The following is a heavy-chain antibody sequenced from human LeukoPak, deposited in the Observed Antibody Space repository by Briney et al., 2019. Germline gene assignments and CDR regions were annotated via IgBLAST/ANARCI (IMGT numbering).Heavy chain of an antibody. Sequence: ASVKVSCKASGYTFTSYDINWVRQATGQGLEWMGWMNPNSGNTGYAQKCQGRVTMTRNTSISTAYMELSSLRSEDTAVYYCARNYCSSTSCYIWSGDYYYYYMDGWGKGTTVTVSS. J-gene: IGHJ6*03. V-gene: IGHV1-8*01. CDR2: MNPNSGNT. CDR1: GYTFTSYD. CDR3: ARNYCSSTSCYIWSGDYYYYYMDG. D-gene: IGHD2-2*02.